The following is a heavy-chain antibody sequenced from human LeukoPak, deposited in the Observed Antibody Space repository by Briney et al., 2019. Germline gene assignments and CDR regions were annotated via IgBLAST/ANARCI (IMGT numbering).Heavy chain of an antibody. CDR2: ISAYNGNT. V-gene: IGHV1-18*01. J-gene: IGHJ3*02. D-gene: IGHD3-10*01. CDR1: GYTFTSYG. Sequence: ASVKVSCKASGYTFTSYGISWVRQAPGQGLEWMGWISAYNGNTNYAQKLQGRVTMTTDTSTSTAYMELRSLRSDDTAVYYCATAMVRGVITGAFDIWGQRTMVTVSS. CDR3: ATAMVRGVITGAFDI.